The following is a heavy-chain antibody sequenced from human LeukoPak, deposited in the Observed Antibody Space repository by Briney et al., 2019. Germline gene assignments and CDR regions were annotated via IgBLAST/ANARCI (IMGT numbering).Heavy chain of an antibody. V-gene: IGHV4-31*03. D-gene: IGHD3-22*01. CDR1: GGSISSGGYY. CDR2: IYYSGST. CDR3: ARGTYYYDSSGYWDWFDP. Sequence: SETLSLTCTVSGGSISSGGYYWSWIRQYPGKGLEWIGYIYYSGSTYYNPSLKSRVTISVDTSKNQFSLKLSSVTAADTAVYYCARGTYYYDSSGYWDWFDPWGQGTLVTVSS. J-gene: IGHJ5*02.